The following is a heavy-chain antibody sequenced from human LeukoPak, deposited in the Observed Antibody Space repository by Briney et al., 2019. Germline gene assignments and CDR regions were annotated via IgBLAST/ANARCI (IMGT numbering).Heavy chain of an antibody. CDR3: AKLGGHPLHNYYVGV. CDR1: GFTFSSYA. V-gene: IGHV3-23*01. J-gene: IGHJ6*03. D-gene: IGHD3-16*01. CDR2: ILDSGYST. Sequence: AGSLRLSCAASGFTFSSYAMSWVRQAPGKGLEWVSGILDSGYSTYYANSVKGRFTISRDNSNNTLYLQMNSLRADDTAVYYCAKLGGHPLHNYYVGVWGKGTTVAVSS.